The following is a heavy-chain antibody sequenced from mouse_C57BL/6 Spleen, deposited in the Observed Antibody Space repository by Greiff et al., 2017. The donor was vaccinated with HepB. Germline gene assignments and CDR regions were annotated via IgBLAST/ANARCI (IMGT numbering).Heavy chain of an antibody. CDR3: ARGDYYDYGDY. CDR2: ISSGGSYT. CDR1: GFTFSSYG. Sequence: EVQRVESGGDLVKPGGSLKLSCAASGFTFSSYGMSWVRQTPDKRLEWVATISSGGSYTYYPDSVKGRFTISRDNAKNTLYLQMSSLKSEDTAMYYCARGDYYDYGDYWGQGTTLTVSS. V-gene: IGHV5-6*01. J-gene: IGHJ2*01. D-gene: IGHD2-4*01.